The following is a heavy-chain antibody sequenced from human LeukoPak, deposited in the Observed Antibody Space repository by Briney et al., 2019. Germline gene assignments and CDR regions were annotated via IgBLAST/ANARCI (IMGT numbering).Heavy chain of an antibody. CDR2: IDTDGSST. CDR1: GFTFSSYW. V-gene: IGHV3-74*01. Sequence: GGSLRLSCAASGFTFSSYWMHWVRQAPGKGLVWVSRIDTDGSSTSYADSVKGRFTISRDNSKNTLYLQMNSLRAEDTAVYYCARDKPNYDFWSGPGGGSYYMDVWGKGTTVTVSS. D-gene: IGHD3-3*01. CDR3: ARDKPNYDFWSGPGGGSYYMDV. J-gene: IGHJ6*03.